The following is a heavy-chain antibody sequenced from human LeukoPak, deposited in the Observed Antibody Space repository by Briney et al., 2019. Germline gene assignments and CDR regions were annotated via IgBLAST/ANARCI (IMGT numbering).Heavy chain of an antibody. Sequence: GASVKVSFKASGYTFTSYYMHWVPQAPGQGLEWMGIINPSGGSTSYAQKFQGRVTMTRDTSTSTVYMELSSLRSEDTAVYYCARDRRQRHCSSTSCYEVLYYYYGMDVWGQGTTVTVSS. D-gene: IGHD2-2*01. V-gene: IGHV1-46*01. J-gene: IGHJ6*02. CDR3: ARDRRQRHCSSTSCYEVLYYYYGMDV. CDR2: INPSGGST. CDR1: GYTFTSYY.